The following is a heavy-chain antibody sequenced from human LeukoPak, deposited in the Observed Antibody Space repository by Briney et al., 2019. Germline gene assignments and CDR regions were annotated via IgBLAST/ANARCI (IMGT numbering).Heavy chain of an antibody. CDR3: ARDPVRYSSSWTEWYFDL. J-gene: IGHJ2*01. CDR1: GYSISSGYY. Sequence: SETLSLTCTVSGYSISSGYYWGWIRQPPGKGLEWIGSIYHSGSTYYNPSLKSRVTISVDTSKNQFSLKLSSVTAADTAVYYCARDPVRYSSSWTEWYFDLWGRGTLVTVSS. V-gene: IGHV4-38-2*02. CDR2: IYHSGST. D-gene: IGHD6-13*01.